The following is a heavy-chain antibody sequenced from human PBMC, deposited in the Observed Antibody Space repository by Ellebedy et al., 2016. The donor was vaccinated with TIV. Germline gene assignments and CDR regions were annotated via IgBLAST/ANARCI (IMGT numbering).Heavy chain of an antibody. V-gene: IGHV4-4*09. CDR1: GGSIISHY. J-gene: IGHJ5*02. Sequence: GSLRLXCTVSGGSIISHYWNWIRQFPSKGLEWIGHISNSGNIQYNPSLRGRVTMSLDTSKNQFSLRLTSVTAGDTAVYYCVRRIQMGTISPSGSAAWLDPWGQGALVTVSS. CDR2: ISNSGNI. D-gene: IGHD5-24*01. CDR3: VRRIQMGTISPSGSAAWLDP.